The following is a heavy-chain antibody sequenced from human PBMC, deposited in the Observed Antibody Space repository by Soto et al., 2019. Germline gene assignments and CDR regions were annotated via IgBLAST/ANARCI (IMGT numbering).Heavy chain of an antibody. V-gene: IGHV4-34*01. CDR1: GGSFSGYY. J-gene: IGHJ5*02. CDR2: INHSGST. CDR3: ARGSADCSGGSCYSGFVWFDP. Sequence: SETLSLTCAVYGGSFSGYYWSWIRQPPGKGLEWIGEINHSGSTNYNPSLKSRVTISVDTSKNQFSLKLSSVTAADTAVYYCARGSADCSGGSCYSGFVWFDPWGQGTLVTVSS. D-gene: IGHD2-15*01.